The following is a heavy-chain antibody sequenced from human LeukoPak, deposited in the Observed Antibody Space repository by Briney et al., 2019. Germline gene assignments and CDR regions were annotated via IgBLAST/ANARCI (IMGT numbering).Heavy chain of an antibody. D-gene: IGHD3-22*01. CDR1: GFTFSSYA. J-gene: IGHJ4*02. V-gene: IGHV3-30*04. CDR3: ARAYYYDSSGYSYPLYYFDY. CDR2: ISYDGSNK. Sequence: GRSLRLSCAASGFTFSSYAMHWVRQAPGKGLEWVAVISYDGSNKYYADSVKGRFTISRDNAKNSLYLQMNSLRAEDTAVYYCARAYYYDSSGYSYPLYYFDYWGQGTLVTVSS.